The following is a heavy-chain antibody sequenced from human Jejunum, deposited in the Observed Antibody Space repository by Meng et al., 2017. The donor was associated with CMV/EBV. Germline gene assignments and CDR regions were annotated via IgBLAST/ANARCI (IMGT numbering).Heavy chain of an antibody. D-gene: IGHD4-11*01. CDR3: ARDSTLYSNFNWFDP. J-gene: IGHJ5*02. V-gene: IGHV4-39*07. CDR2: IYYSGNT. Sequence: SMSSSTYYWVWIRQPPGKGLEWIGSIYYSGNTFYNPSLKSRVTISADTSKNQFSLKLTSVTAADTAVYFCARDSTLYSNFNWFDPWGQGTQVTVSS. CDR1: SMSSSTYY.